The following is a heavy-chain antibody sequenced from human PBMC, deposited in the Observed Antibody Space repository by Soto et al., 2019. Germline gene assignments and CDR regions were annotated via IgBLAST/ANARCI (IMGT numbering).Heavy chain of an antibody. CDR1: GFTFSSYG. CDR3: AKVDSNHYYGMDV. Sequence: LRLSCAASGFTFSSYGMHWVRQAPGKGLEWVAVISYDGSSKYYADSVKGRFTISRDNSKNTLYLQMNSLRAEDTAVYYCAKVDSNHYYGMDVWGQGTTVTVSS. V-gene: IGHV3-30*18. CDR2: ISYDGSSK. J-gene: IGHJ6*02. D-gene: IGHD4-4*01.